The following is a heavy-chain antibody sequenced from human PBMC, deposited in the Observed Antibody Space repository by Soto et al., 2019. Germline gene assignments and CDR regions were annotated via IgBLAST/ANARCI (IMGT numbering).Heavy chain of an antibody. CDR1: GYTFISYG. D-gene: IGHD3-22*01. Sequence: ASVKVSCKASGYTFISYGISWVRQAPGQGLEWMGWISPDNGNTNYAQKFQGRVTMTEDTSTNTAYMELSSLRSEDTAVYYCATAGEYYDSSGYHAFDIWGQGTMVTVSS. CDR2: ISPDNGNT. V-gene: IGHV1-18*01. J-gene: IGHJ3*02. CDR3: ATAGEYYDSSGYHAFDI.